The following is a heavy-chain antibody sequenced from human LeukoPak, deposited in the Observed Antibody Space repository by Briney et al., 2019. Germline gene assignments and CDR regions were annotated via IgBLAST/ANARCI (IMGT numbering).Heavy chain of an antibody. CDR1: GYSISSGYY. Sequence: SETLSLTCTVSGYSISSGYYWGWIRQPPGKGLEWIASVSHSGSTYYTPSLKSLVTISVDTSISTAYMELSRLRSDETAVYYCARGSRSSSARFDPWGQGTLVTVSS. V-gene: IGHV4-38-2*02. D-gene: IGHD6-6*01. J-gene: IGHJ5*02. CDR2: VSHSGST. CDR3: ARGSRSSSARFDP.